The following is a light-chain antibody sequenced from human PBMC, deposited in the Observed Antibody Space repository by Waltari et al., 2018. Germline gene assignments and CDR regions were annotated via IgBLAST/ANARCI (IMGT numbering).Light chain of an antibody. CDR3: QQYDSESYT. V-gene: IGKV1-5*03. J-gene: IGKJ2*01. CDR2: RAS. Sequence: DIQMTQSPSTLSASVGDKVTITCRAKESISIWLAWYQHKTGTAPKLLIHRASTLERGVPSRFSGAGAGTEFTLTISSLQPDDFATYYCQQYDSESYTFGQGTKLEIK. CDR1: ESISIW.